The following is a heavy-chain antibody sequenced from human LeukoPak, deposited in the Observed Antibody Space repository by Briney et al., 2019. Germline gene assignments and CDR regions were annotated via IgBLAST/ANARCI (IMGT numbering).Heavy chain of an antibody. J-gene: IGHJ5*02. CDR2: IYYSGST. CDR3: VRGPYIVVVPAANSWFDP. CDR1: GGSISSSSYY. V-gene: IGHV4-39*01. D-gene: IGHD2-2*01. Sequence: SETLSLTCTVSGGSISSSSYYWGWIRQPPGKGLEWIGSIYYSGSTYYNPSLKSRVTISVDTSKNQFSLKLSSVTAADTAVYYCVRGPYIVVVPAANSWFDPWGQGTLVTVSS.